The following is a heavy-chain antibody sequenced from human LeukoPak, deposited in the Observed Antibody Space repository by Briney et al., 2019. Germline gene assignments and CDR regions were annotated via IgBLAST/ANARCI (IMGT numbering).Heavy chain of an antibody. Sequence: SETLSLTCTVSGGSISSYYWSWIRQPPGKGLEWIGYIYYSGSTNYNPSLKSRVTISVDTSKNQFSLKLSSVTAADTAVYYCARVGSYYGSGIFIPYFDYWGQGALVTVSS. J-gene: IGHJ4*02. CDR3: ARVGSYYGSGIFIPYFDY. CDR2: IYYSGST. CDR1: GGSISSYY. D-gene: IGHD3-10*01. V-gene: IGHV4-59*01.